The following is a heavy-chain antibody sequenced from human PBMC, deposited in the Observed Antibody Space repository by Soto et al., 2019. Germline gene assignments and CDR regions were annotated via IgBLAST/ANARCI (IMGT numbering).Heavy chain of an antibody. CDR2: TYYRSKWYN. D-gene: IGHD5-18*01. CDR1: GDSFSSNSAA. V-gene: IGHV6-1*01. CDR3: ARAGYSYGYREDGMDV. J-gene: IGHJ6*02. Sequence: SQTLSLTCAISGDSFSSNSAAWNWIRQSPSRGLEWLGRTYYRSKWYNDYAVSVKSRITINPDTSKNQFSPQLNSVTPEDTAVYYCARAGYSYGYREDGMDVWGQGTTVTVSS.